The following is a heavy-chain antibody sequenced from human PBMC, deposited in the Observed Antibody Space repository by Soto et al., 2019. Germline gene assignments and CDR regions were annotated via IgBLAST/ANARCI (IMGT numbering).Heavy chain of an antibody. D-gene: IGHD4-17*01. CDR1: GGSFSGDY. Sequence: QVQLQQWGAGLVKPSETLSLTCDVYGGSFSGDYWSWISQPPGKGLEWIGEINPSGSTNYTPSLKSRVTMSGDTPKNQFSLKLTSVTAADTAVYYCARGRDGGAANWGQGTLVTVSS. V-gene: IGHV4-34*01. J-gene: IGHJ4*02. CDR2: INPSGST. CDR3: ARGRDGGAAN.